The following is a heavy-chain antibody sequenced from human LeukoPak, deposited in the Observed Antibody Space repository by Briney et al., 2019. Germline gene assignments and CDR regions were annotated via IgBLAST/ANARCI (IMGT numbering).Heavy chain of an antibody. Sequence: SVKVSCKASGGTFSSYAISWVRQAPGQGLEWMGGIIPIFGTANYAQKFQGRVTITADESTSTAYMELSSLRSEDTAVYYCARERGRSTDAFDIWGQGTMVTVSS. CDR1: GGTFSSYA. J-gene: IGHJ3*02. V-gene: IGHV1-69*01. CDR3: ARERGRSTDAFDI. D-gene: IGHD3-16*01. CDR2: IIPIFGTA.